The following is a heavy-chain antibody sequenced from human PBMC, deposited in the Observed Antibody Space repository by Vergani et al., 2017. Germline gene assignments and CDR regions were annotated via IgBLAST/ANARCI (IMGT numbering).Heavy chain of an antibody. CDR1: GFTFSSYG. V-gene: IGHV3-30*02. CDR2: IRYDGSNK. CDR3: AKRMVGIPATLDY. Sequence: QVQLVESGGGVVQPGGSLRLSCAASGFTFSSYGMHWVRQAPGKGLEWVAFIRYDGSNKYYADSVKGRFTISRDNSKNTLYLQMNSLRAEDTAVYYCAKRMVGIPATLDYWGQGTQVTVSS. J-gene: IGHJ4*02. D-gene: IGHD2-21*01.